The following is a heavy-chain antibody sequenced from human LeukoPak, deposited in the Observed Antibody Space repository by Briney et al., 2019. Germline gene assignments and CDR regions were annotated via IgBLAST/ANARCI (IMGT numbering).Heavy chain of an antibody. CDR1: GYSFTSYW. V-gene: IGHV5-10-1*01. CDR3: ARTSVAATNRYWYFDL. CDR2: IDPSDSYT. Sequence: GESLKISCKGSGYSFTSYWISWVRQMPGKGLEWMGRIDPSDSYTNYSPSFQGHVTISADKSISTAYLQWSSLKDSDTAMYYCARTSVAATNRYWYFDLWGRGTLVTVSS. J-gene: IGHJ2*01. D-gene: IGHD2-15*01.